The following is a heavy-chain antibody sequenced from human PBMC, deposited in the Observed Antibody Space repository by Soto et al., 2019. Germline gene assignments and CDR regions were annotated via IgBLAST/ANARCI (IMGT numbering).Heavy chain of an antibody. V-gene: IGHV3-23*01. CDR2: ISSSGYST. Sequence: EVQLLESGGDLVRPGVSRRLSCAASGFTFNNYAMSWVRQAPGKGLEWVSAISSSGYSTYYTDSVKGRFTTSRDNSRNTVYLQMNNLRAEDTAVYYCAKGSVVVAAKFDSWGQGTLVTVSS. D-gene: IGHD2-21*02. CDR3: AKGSVVVAAKFDS. J-gene: IGHJ4*02. CDR1: GFTFNNYA.